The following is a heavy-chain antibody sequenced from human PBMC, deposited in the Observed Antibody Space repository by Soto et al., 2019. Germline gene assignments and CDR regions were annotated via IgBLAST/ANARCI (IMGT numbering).Heavy chain of an antibody. CDR1: GFTLSNYG. CDR2: VSANNGQT. D-gene: IGHD2-2*01. V-gene: IGHV1-18*01. Sequence: ASVKVSCEASGFTLSNYGLNWERQAPGQGLEGMGWVSANNGQTNYAQNLQGRVSMTTDTSTSTAYMELRGLTFDDTAVYYCARDTESVPAKHFLYYNHRRGWGRG. CDR3: ARDTESVPAKHFLYYNHRRG. J-gene: IGHJ6*01.